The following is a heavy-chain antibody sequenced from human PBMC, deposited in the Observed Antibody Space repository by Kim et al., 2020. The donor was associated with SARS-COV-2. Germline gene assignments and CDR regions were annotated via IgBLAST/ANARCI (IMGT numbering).Heavy chain of an antibody. CDR3: AKRAAPLVVVATTSTNYFDY. V-gene: IGHV3-23*01. Sequence: RFTISRDNSKNTLYLQMNSLRAEDTAVYYCAKRAAPLVVVATTSTNYFDYWGQGTLVTVSS. D-gene: IGHD2-2*01. J-gene: IGHJ4*02.